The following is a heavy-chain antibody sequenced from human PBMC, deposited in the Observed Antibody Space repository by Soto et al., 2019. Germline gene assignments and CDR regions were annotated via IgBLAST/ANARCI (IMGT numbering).Heavy chain of an antibody. CDR1: GGTFSSYA. Sequence: SVKVSCKASGGTFSSYAISWVRQAPGQGLEWMGGIIPIFGTANYAQKFQGRVTITADESTSTAYMELSSLRSEDTAVYYCARGRQGEGIVVVTDATHLYYYGMDVWGQGTTVTVSS. D-gene: IGHD2-2*01. J-gene: IGHJ6*02. CDR2: IIPIFGTA. V-gene: IGHV1-69*13. CDR3: ARGRQGEGIVVVTDATHLYYYGMDV.